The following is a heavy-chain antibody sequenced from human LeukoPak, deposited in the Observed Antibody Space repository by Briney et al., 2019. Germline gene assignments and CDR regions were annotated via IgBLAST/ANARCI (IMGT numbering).Heavy chain of an antibody. Sequence: GGSLSLSCAASGFTFSSYSMNWVRQAPGKGLEWVPSISSSSSYIYYADSVKGRFTISRDNAKNSLYLQMNSLRAEDTAVYYCARDLHGTSLFDNDAFDIWGQGTMVTVSS. J-gene: IGHJ3*02. CDR1: GFTFSSYS. CDR3: ARDLHGTSLFDNDAFDI. D-gene: IGHD2-2*01. V-gene: IGHV3-21*01. CDR2: ISSSSSYI.